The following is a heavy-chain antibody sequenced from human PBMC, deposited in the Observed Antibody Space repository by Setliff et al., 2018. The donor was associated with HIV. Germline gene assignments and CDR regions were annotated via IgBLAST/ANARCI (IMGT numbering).Heavy chain of an antibody. CDR2: ITPFNGNT. CDR1: GYTFTYRY. D-gene: IGHD1-1*01. J-gene: IGHJ4*02. CDR3: AYSGRQLRGPYFDF. Sequence: ASVKVSCKASGYTFTYRYLHWVRQAPGQALEWMGWITPFNGNTNYAQIFQDRLTVTKDTSKNRVVFTMTNMDPVDTATYYCAYSGRQLRGPYFDFWGQGTPVTVSS. V-gene: IGHV1-45*02.